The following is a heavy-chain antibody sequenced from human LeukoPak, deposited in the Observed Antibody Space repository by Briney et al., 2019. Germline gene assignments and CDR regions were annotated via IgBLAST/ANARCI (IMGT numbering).Heavy chain of an antibody. CDR1: GVTFRNAW. J-gene: IGHJ4*02. CDR2: SISRSGGVTT. V-gene: IGHV3-15*01. Sequence: GGSLSLSCAASGVTFRNAWMTWVRQAPGRGLEWVGRSISRSGGVTTEYAAPVEGRFTISRDDSRNTVYLQMNSLKIEDTAVYYCSAYYNGRGDYWGQGTLVTVSS. D-gene: IGHD3-10*01. CDR3: SAYYNGRGDY.